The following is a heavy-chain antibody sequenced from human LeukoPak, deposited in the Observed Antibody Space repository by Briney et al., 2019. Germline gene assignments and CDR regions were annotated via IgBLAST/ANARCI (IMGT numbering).Heavy chain of an antibody. V-gene: IGHV4-34*01. D-gene: IGHD3-10*01. CDR1: GGSFTGYY. CDR3: ARDNELRYGSGSYHYYYYYMDV. Sequence: PSETLSLTCAVYGGSFTGYYWSWIRQPPGKGLEWIGEINHSGSTNYNPSLESQVTISVDTSKNQFSLKLSSVTAADTAVYYCARDNELRYGSGSYHYYYYYMDVWGKGTTVTISS. CDR2: INHSGST. J-gene: IGHJ6*03.